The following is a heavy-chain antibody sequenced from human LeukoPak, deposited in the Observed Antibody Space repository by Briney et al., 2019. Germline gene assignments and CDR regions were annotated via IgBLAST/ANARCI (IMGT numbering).Heavy chain of an antibody. CDR3: ARATTSGWYVDLDY. Sequence: ASVKVSCKASGDTFSSYYMHWVRQAPGQGLEWMGWINPNSGGTNYAQKFQGRVTMTRDTSISTAYMELSRLRSDDTAVYYCARATTSGWYVDLDYWGQGTLVTVSS. D-gene: IGHD6-19*01. CDR1: GDTFSSYY. V-gene: IGHV1-2*02. CDR2: INPNSGGT. J-gene: IGHJ4*02.